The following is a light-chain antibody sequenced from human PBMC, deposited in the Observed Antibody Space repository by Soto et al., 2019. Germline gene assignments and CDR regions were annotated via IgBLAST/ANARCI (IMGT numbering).Light chain of an antibody. CDR3: QKYNSAPCT. CDR2: AAS. J-gene: IGKJ3*01. CDR1: QGINNY. V-gene: IGKV1-27*01. Sequence: IQMTQSPSSLSASVGDRVTITCRASQGINNYLAWYQQKPVQLPKLLIQAASTLQSGVPSRFSGSKSGTEFTLTISSLPTEDVATYYWQKYNSAPCTCGPGSEVAIK.